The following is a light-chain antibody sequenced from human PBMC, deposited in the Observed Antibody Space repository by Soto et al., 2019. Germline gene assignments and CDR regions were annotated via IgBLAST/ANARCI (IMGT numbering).Light chain of an antibody. J-gene: IGLJ1*01. Sequence: QSALTQPASVSGSPGQSITISCTGTSSDVGSYNLVSWYQQHPGKAPKLMIYEVSKRPSGVSNRFSGSKSGNTASLTIYGLQAEDELDYSCCSYAGSSLSFFVSGPGTKFPS. CDR1: SSDVGSYNL. CDR3: CSYAGSSLSFFV. V-gene: IGLV2-23*02. CDR2: EVS.